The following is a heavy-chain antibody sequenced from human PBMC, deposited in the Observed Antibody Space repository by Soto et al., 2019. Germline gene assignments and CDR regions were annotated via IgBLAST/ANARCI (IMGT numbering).Heavy chain of an antibody. J-gene: IGHJ5*02. Sequence: QXQLVQSGAEVKKXGSSVKVSCKASGGTFXSYAISWVRQXPGQGVEWMGRLIPIFGTANYAQKFQGRVTITADESTSTAYMELSSLRSEDTAVYYCARELDYNWFDPWGQGTLVTVSA. D-gene: IGHD6-13*01. V-gene: IGHV1-69*18. CDR3: ARELDYNWFDP. CDR1: GGTFXSYA. CDR2: LIPIFGTA.